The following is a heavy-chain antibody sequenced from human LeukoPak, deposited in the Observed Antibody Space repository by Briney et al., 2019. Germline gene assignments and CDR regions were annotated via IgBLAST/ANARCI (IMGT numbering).Heavy chain of an antibody. D-gene: IGHD5-12*01. CDR2: IYSGGST. CDR1: GFTVSSNH. J-gene: IGHJ4*02. V-gene: IGHV3-53*01. Sequence: HTGGSLRLSCAASGFTVSSNHMSWVRQAPGKGLEWVSVIYSGGSTYYADSVKGRFTISRDNSKNTLYLQMNSLRAEDTAVYYCARVEWLRSFFDYWGQGTLVTVSS. CDR3: ARVEWLRSFFDY.